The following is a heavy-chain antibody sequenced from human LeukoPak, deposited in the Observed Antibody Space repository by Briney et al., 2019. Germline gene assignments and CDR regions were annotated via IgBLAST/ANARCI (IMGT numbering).Heavy chain of an antibody. J-gene: IGHJ5*02. Sequence: GGSLRLSCAASGFTFSSFTINWVRQAPGKGLEWVSHIRSSSETFYADSVKGRFTISRDNARNSLYLQMNNLRGEDTAIYYCARDAGNSGYGCDLWGQGTLVTVSS. CDR3: ARDAGNSGYGCDL. V-gene: IGHV3-48*01. D-gene: IGHD5-12*01. CDR1: GFTFSSFT. CDR2: IRSSSET.